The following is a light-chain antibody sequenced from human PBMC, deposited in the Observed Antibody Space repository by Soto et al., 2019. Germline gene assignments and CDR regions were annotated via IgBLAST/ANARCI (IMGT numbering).Light chain of an antibody. CDR3: LQDYNYPLT. CDR2: AAS. J-gene: IGKJ3*01. Sequence: AIQMTQSPSSLSASVGDRVTITCRASQGIRDDLGWYQQKPGKAPKLLIYAASSLQSGVPSRFSGSGSGTDFTLTISSLQPEDCAPYYCLQDYNYPLTFGPGTKVDIK. V-gene: IGKV1-6*01. CDR1: QGIRDD.